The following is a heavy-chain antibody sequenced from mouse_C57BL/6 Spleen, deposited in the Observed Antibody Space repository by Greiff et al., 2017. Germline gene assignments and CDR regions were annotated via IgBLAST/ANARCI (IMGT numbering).Heavy chain of an antibody. CDR2: LDPSASYT. V-gene: IGHV1-69*01. CDR3: ARFVTTVHYAMDD. Sequence: QVQLQQSGAELVMPGASVKLSCKASGYTFTRYWMHWVKQRPGQGLEWIGELDPSASYTTYNQKFKGKSTLTVDQSSSTDYMQLSSLTSEDSAVYYCARFVTTVHYAMDDWGKGTSVTVSS. D-gene: IGHD1-2*01. J-gene: IGHJ4*01. CDR1: GYTFTRYW.